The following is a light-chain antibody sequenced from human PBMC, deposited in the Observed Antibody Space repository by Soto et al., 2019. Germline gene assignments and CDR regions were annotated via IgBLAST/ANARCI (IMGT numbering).Light chain of an antibody. J-gene: IGKJ2*01. CDR3: QQYNNWPPYT. CDR1: QSVSSN. Sequence: IVMTQSPATLSVSPGERATLSCRASQSVSSNLAWYQQKPGQAPRLLIYGASTRATGIPARFSGSGSGTEFTLTVSRRQSEDFALYYCQQYNNWPPYTFGQGTKLEI. CDR2: GAS. V-gene: IGKV3-15*01.